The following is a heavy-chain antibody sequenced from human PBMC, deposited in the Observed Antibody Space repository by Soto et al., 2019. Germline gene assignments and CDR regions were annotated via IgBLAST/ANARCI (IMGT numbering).Heavy chain of an antibody. D-gene: IGHD1-7*01. CDR3: ARHRAPYKWNSYLDY. V-gene: IGHV4-59*08. CDR2: ILHSGST. Sequence: SETLSLTCTVSGGSISGYYWSWIRQSPGKGLEWIGFILHSGSTDYNPSLTSRVTISVDTSQNQFSLKLNSVTAADTAVYYCARHRAPYKWNSYLDYWGLGTLVTVSS. J-gene: IGHJ4*02. CDR1: GGSISGYY.